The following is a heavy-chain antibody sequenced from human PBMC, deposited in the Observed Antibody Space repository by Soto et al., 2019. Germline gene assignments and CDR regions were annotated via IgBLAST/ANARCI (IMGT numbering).Heavy chain of an antibody. V-gene: IGHV5-51*01. D-gene: IGHD6-13*01. CDR3: ARPAAAGTYYYHYGMDV. J-gene: IGHJ6*02. CDR2: IYPSDSDT. Sequence: PGESLKISCKGSGYSFNYYWIAWVRQMPGKGLEWMGIIYPSDSDTRYSPSFQGQVTISADKSISTAYLQWSSLKASDTALYYCARPAAAGTYYYHYGMDVWGQGTPVTVS. CDR1: GYSFNYYW.